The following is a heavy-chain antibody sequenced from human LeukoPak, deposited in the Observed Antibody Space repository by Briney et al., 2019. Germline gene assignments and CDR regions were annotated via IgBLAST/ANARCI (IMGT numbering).Heavy chain of an antibody. V-gene: IGHV3-23*01. D-gene: IGHD3-22*01. Sequence: GGSLRLSCAASGFTFSSYGMSWVRQAPGKGLEWVSAISGSGGSTYYADSVKGRFTISRDNSKNTLYLQMNSLRAEDTAVYYCVYDSSGYDAFDIWGQGTMVTVSS. CDR3: VYDSSGYDAFDI. J-gene: IGHJ3*02. CDR1: GFTFSSYG. CDR2: ISGSGGST.